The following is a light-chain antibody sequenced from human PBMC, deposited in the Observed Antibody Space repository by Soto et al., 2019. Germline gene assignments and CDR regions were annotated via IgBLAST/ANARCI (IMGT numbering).Light chain of an antibody. CDR1: QSISSN. V-gene: IGKV3D-15*01. J-gene: IGKJ4*01. CDR2: DAS. CDR3: IQHNSCPQN. Sequence: AGGLSRSPSAMATLSFGASQSISSNLAWYQQKPGKAPRLLIYDASNRATGIPARFSGSGSGTDFTLTIRSLQPEDLATYYCIQHNSCPQNLGGGTKVAIK.